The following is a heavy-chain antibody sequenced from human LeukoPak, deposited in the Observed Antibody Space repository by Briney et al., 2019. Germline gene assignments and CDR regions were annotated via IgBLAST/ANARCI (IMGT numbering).Heavy chain of an antibody. CDR1: GGSISSSSYY. V-gene: IGHV4-39*01. D-gene: IGHD3-22*01. J-gene: IGHJ3*02. CDR2: IYYSGTT. Sequence: SETLSLTCTVSGGSISSSSYYWGWIRQPPGKGLEWIGNIYYSGTTYYNPSLKSRVTISVDTSRNQVSLKLSSVTAADTAVYFCARGPYSYDSSGAFDIWGQGTVVTVSS. CDR3: ARGPYSYDSSGAFDI.